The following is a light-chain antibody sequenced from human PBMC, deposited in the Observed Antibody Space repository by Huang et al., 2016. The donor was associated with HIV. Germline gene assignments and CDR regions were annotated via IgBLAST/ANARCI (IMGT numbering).Light chain of an antibody. Sequence: EIVMTQSPATLSVSPGERATRSCRARQSVSSNLAWYQQKPGQAPRLLISGVSARATGIPARFSGSGSGTEFTLTITSLQSEDFAVYYCQQYNNWPSTFGQGTKLEIK. CDR2: GVS. CDR3: QQYNNWPST. V-gene: IGKV3-15*01. CDR1: QSVSSN. J-gene: IGKJ2*01.